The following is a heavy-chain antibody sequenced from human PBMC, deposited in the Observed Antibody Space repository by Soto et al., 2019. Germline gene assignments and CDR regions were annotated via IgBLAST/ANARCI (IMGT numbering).Heavy chain of an antibody. CDR3: ARQKGGHYYYYGMDV. CDR2: INAGNGNT. D-gene: IGHD1-26*01. V-gene: IGHV1-3*01. Sequence: ASVKVSCKASGYTFTSYAMHWVRQAPGQRLEWMGWINAGNGNTKYSQKFQGRVTITRDTSASTAYMELSSLRSEDTAVYYCARQKGGHYYYYGMDVWGQGTTVTVSS. CDR1: GYTFTSYA. J-gene: IGHJ6*02.